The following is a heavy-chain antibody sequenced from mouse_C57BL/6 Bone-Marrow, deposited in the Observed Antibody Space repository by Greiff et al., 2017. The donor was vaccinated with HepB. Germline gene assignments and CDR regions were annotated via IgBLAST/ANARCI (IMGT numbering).Heavy chain of an antibody. Sequence: GGGLVQPKGSLTLSCAASGFSFNTYAMNWVRQAPGKGLEWVARIRSKSNNYATYYADSVKDRFTISRDDPESMLYLQMNNLKTEDTAMYYCVRSDYYGSSDWYFDVWGTGTTVTVSS. CDR1: GFSFNTYA. J-gene: IGHJ1*03. D-gene: IGHD1-1*01. CDR2: IRSKSNNYAT. CDR3: VRSDYYGSSDWYFDV. V-gene: IGHV10-1*01.